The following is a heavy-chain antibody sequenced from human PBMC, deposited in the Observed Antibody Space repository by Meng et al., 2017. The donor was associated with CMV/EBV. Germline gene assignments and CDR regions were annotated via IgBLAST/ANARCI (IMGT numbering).Heavy chain of an antibody. Sequence: ASVKVSCKASGYTFTGYYMHWVRQAPGQGLEWMGWINPNSGGTNYAQKFQGRVTMTRDTSISTAYMELSRLRSDDTAVYYCVRATGLWGSYRSFDYWGQGTLVTVSS. CDR3: VRATGLWGSYRSFDY. CDR1: GYTFTGYY. CDR2: INPNSGGT. V-gene: IGHV1-2*02. J-gene: IGHJ4*02. D-gene: IGHD3-16*02.